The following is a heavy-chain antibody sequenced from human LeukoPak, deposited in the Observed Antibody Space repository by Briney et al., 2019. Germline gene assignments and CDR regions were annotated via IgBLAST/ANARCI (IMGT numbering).Heavy chain of an antibody. CDR3: ARGRRVVGASDYFDY. V-gene: IGHV1-2*04. CDR1: GYTFTGYY. CDR2: INPNSGGT. J-gene: IGHJ4*02. D-gene: IGHD1-26*01. Sequence: ASVKVSCKASGYTFTGYYMHWVRQAPGQGLEWMGWINPNSGGTNYAQKFQGWVTMTRDTSISTAYMELSRLRPDDTAVYYCARGRRVVGASDYFDYWGQGTLVTVSS.